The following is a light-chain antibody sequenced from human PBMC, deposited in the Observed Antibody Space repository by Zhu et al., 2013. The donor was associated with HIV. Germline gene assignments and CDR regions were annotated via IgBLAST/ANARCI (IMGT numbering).Light chain of an antibody. CDR1: RSILFNSDNRNY. J-gene: IGKJ2*01. CDR3: QQYYSTPYT. V-gene: IGKV4-1*01. Sequence: IVMTQSPESLGVSLGERATVNCRSSRSILFNSDNRNYLAWYQQKPGQPLKLLLYWSSTRDSGVPDRFSGSGSGIDFTLTISSLQAEDVAVYYCQQYYSTPYTFGQGTKLEI. CDR2: WSS.